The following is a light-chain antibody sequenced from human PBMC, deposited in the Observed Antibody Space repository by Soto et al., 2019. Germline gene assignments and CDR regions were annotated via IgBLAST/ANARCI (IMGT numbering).Light chain of an antibody. V-gene: IGLV2-14*01. J-gene: IGLJ7*01. Sequence: QSALTQPASVSGSPGQSITISCTGTSSDVGGYNYVSWYQQHPGKAPKLMIYEVSNRPSGVSNRFSGSKSGNTASLTISGLQAEDEADYYCSSYTSSSSLMFGGGTQLNVL. CDR1: SSDVGGYNY. CDR3: SSYTSSSSLM. CDR2: EVS.